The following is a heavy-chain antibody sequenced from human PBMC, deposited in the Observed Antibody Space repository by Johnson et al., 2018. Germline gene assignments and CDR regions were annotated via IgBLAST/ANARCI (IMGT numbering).Heavy chain of an antibody. CDR2: IWYDGSNI. Sequence: QVQLVQSGGGVVQPGRSLRLSCAASGFNFNIYGMHWVRQATGKGLEWVAVIWYDGSNINYADSVKGRFTISRDNAKNTLYLQRHSLRAEDTAIYYCARDGELERSYAFDIWGQGTMVTVSS. D-gene: IGHD1-1*01. J-gene: IGHJ3*02. CDR3: ARDGELERSYAFDI. CDR1: GFNFNIYG. V-gene: IGHV3-33*01.